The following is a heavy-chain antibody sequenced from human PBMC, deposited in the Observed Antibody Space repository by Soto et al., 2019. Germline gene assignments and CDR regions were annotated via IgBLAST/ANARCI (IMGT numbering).Heavy chain of an antibody. J-gene: IGHJ3*02. V-gene: IGHV3-30*18. CDR3: AKEDHYGHRRKAFDI. Sequence: QVQLVESGGGVVQPGRSLRLSCAASGFTFSNYGMHWVRQAPGKGLEWVAVISYDGSNKYCADSVKGRFTISRDNSKNKRYRQVNSLRPEDTAVYYCAKEDHYGHRRKAFDIWGQGTMVTVSS. CDR2: ISYDGSNK. CDR1: GFTFSNYG. D-gene: IGHD4-17*01.